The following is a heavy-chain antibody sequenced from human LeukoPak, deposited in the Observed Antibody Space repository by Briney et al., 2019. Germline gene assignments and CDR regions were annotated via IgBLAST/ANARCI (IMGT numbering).Heavy chain of an antibody. Sequence: GGSLRLSCAASGFTFRSYAMSWVRQAPGKGLEWVLAITGSGATTYYADSVRGRFTISRDNSKNTLYLQMNGLRAEDTAVYYCAKDRSLAGAESLDYWGQGTLVTVSS. D-gene: IGHD1-26*01. CDR1: GFTFRSYA. CDR3: AKDRSLAGAESLDY. CDR2: ITGSGATT. V-gene: IGHV3-23*01. J-gene: IGHJ4*02.